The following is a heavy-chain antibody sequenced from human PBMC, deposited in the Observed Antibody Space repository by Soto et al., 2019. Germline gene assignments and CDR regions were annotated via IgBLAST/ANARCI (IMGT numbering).Heavy chain of an antibody. D-gene: IGHD3-3*01. J-gene: IGHJ6*02. CDR1: GFTFSTYW. Sequence: GGSLRLSCVASGFTFSTYWMYWVRQAPGKGLVWVSRINSDGSSTDYADSVKGRFTISRDNAKNTLSLQMNSLRAEDTAVYDCARGGSRLLEGSLGSMDVWGQGTTVTVSS. CDR3: ARGGSRLLEGSLGSMDV. CDR2: INSDGSST. V-gene: IGHV3-74*01.